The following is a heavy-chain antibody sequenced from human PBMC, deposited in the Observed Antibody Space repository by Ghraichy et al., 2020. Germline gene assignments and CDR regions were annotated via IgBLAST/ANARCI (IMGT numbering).Heavy chain of an antibody. J-gene: IGHJ4*02. CDR2: IEQNGAEK. V-gene: IGHV3-7*03. D-gene: IGHD6-6*01. Sequence: GGSLRLSCAASGFTFSHYWMSWVRQAPGKGLEWVGNIEQNGAEKYYVDSVKGRFTISRDNAKSSLYLQMNSLRVEDTAIYYCAKTIAALYDWGQRTLVTVSS. CDR3: AKTIAALYD. CDR1: GFTFSHYW.